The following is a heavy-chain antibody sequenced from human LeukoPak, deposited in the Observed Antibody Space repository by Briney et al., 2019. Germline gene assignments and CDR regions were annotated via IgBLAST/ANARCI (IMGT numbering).Heavy chain of an antibody. CDR1: GFTFSSYA. D-gene: IGHD3-3*01. CDR3: AKDFGGERITIFGVVTPVSIFDY. Sequence: GGSLRLSCAASGFTFSSYAVSWVRQARGRGREWVSAISGSGGSTYYADSVKGRFTISRDNSKNTLYLQMNSLRAEDTAVYYCAKDFGGERITIFGVVTPVSIFDYWGQGTLVTVSS. V-gene: IGHV3-23*01. J-gene: IGHJ4*02. CDR2: ISGSGGST.